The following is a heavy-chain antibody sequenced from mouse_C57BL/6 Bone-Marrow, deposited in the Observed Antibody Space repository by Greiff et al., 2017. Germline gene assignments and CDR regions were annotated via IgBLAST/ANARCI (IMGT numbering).Heavy chain of an antibody. D-gene: IGHD1-1*01. CDR3: AREDYGHYYAMDY. Sequence: EVKLLESGAELVKPGASVKLSCTASGFNIKDYYMHWVKQRTEQGLEWIGRIDPEDGETKYAPKFQGKATITANTSSNTAYLQLSSLTSEDTAVYYCAREDYGHYYAMDYWGQGTSVTVSS. V-gene: IGHV14-2*01. CDR2: IDPEDGET. J-gene: IGHJ4*01. CDR1: GFNIKDYY.